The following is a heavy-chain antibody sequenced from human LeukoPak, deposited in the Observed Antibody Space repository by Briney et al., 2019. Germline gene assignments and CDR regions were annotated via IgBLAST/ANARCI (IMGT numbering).Heavy chain of an antibody. V-gene: IGHV4-4*07. Sequence: SETLSLTCTVSGGSISSYSWSWIRQPAGKGLEWIGRIYASGSTSYNPSLRSRVTMSEDTSKNQLSLKLRSLTAADTAVYYCASLESRNRWSYFDLWGQGTLVTVSS. CDR3: ASLESRNRWSYFDL. CDR1: GGSISSYS. CDR2: IYASGST. D-gene: IGHD1-14*01. J-gene: IGHJ4*02.